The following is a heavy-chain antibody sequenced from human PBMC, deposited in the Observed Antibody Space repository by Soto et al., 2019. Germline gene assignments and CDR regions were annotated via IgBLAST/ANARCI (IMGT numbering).Heavy chain of an antibody. CDR2: IFSNDEK. V-gene: IGHV2-26*01. J-gene: IGHJ4*02. Sequence: ETLSLTCTVSSVSIGSTSYTWGWIRQPPGKALEWLAHIFSNDEKSYSTSLKSRLTISKDTSKSQVVLTMTNMDPVDTATYYCARSNSYSSGWSFDYWGQGTLVTVSS. CDR1: SVSIGSTSYT. D-gene: IGHD6-19*01. CDR3: ARSNSYSSGWSFDY.